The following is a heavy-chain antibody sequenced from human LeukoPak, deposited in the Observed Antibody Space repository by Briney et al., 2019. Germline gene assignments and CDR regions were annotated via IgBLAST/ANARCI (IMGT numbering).Heavy chain of an antibody. CDR2: ISHSGST. J-gene: IGHJ2*01. CDR3: SRRQQKLSRYWDFEV. CDR1: WGSLSGYY. Sequence: SETLSHTCAVYWGSLSGYYWSWVGQPPGKGLEWIAEISHSGSTNYNPSLKSRVTISVDTSKNQFSLKLSSMTAADTAAYYYSRRQQKLSRYWDFEVRGRGTLVTVSS. V-gene: IGHV4-34*01. D-gene: IGHD1-1*01.